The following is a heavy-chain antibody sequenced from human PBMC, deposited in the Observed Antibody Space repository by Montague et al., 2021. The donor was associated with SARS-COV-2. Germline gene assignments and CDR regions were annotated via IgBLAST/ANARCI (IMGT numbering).Heavy chain of an antibody. D-gene: IGHD5-18*01. CDR1: GFSFSTHN. Sequence: SLRLSCAGTGFSFSTHNTDWVRQAPGKGLEWISHMSAGGNTRYYADSVKGRFTVSRDNAKNSLYLQMDSLRAEDTAVYYCAVYTAVVLGQGTMVTVSS. CDR3: AVYTAVV. CDR2: MSAGGNTR. J-gene: IGHJ3*01. V-gene: IGHV3-48*03.